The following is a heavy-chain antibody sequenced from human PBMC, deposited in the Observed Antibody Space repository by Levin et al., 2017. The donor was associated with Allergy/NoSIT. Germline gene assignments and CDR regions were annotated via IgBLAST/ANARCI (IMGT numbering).Heavy chain of an antibody. V-gene: IGHV3-23*01. CDR2: ISGSGGST. Sequence: GESLKISCAASGFTFSSYAMSWVRQAPGKGLEWVSAISGSGGSTYYADSVKGRFTISRDNSKNTLYLQMNSLRAEDTAVYYCAKQKADHYYFSYMDVWGKGTTVTVSS. CDR3: AKQKADHYYFSYMDV. CDR1: GFTFSSYA. J-gene: IGHJ6*03.